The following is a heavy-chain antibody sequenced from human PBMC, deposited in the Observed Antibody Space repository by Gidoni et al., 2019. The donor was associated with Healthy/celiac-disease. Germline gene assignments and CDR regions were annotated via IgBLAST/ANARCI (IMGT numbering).Heavy chain of an antibody. CDR2: ISSSSSTI. J-gene: IGHJ4*02. CDR1: GLTFSRYR. Sequence: EVQLVEPGGGLVQPGGSLRLSCAASGLTFSRYRMNWVRQAPGKGLEWVSYISSSSSTIYYADSVKGRFNISRDNAKNSLYLQMNSLRAEDTAVYYCARGLEWSGNYWGQGTLVTVSA. D-gene: IGHD3-3*01. CDR3: ARGLEWSGNY. V-gene: IGHV3-48*01.